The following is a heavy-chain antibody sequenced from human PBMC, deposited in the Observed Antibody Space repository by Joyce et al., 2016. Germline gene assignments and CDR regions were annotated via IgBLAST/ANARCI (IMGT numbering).Heavy chain of an antibody. CDR3: ARAYGSGSYSYYYGMDV. D-gene: IGHD3-10*01. CDR2: IYHSEST. V-gene: IGHV4-30-2*01. CDR1: GGSVSSGGYS. J-gene: IGHJ6*02. Sequence: QMQLQESGPGLVKPSQTLSLTCAVSGGSVSSGGYSWTWIRQPPWKGLEWIGHIYHSESTYYNPSLQSRVTMSVDRSKNQFSLKLRSVTAADTAVYYCARAYGSGSYSYYYGMDVWGQGTTVTVSS.